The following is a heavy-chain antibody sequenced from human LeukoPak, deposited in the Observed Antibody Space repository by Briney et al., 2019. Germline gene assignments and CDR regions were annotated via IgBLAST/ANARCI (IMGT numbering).Heavy chain of an antibody. J-gene: IGHJ4*02. CDR3: ANLYNSGSYFGH. D-gene: IGHD3-10*01. V-gene: IGHV4-39*01. CDR2: FYYSGNT. Sequence: SETLSLTCTVSGDSVSNTNYYWGWIRQPPRKGLEWIGTFYYSGNTYYNPPLKSRVTISVDTSKNQFSLILSSVTAADTAVYYCANLYNSGSYFGHWGQGALITVSS. CDR1: GDSVSNTNYY.